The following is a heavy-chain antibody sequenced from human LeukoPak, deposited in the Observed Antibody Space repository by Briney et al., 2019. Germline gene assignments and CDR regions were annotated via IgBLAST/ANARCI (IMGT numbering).Heavy chain of an antibody. V-gene: IGHV3-13*04. CDR2: INTAGDT. CDR3: ASAPPGSGWLIDY. CDR1: GFTFSDYD. J-gene: IGHJ4*02. D-gene: IGHD6-19*01. Sequence: GGSLRLSCAASGFTFSDYDMHWVRQATGKGLEWVSAINTAGDTYYPDSVKGRFTISRENAKNSLYLQLNSLRAGDTAVYFCASAPPGSGWLIDYGGQGPLITVSS.